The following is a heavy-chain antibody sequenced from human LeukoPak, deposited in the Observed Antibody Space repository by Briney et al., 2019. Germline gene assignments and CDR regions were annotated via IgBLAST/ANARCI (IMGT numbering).Heavy chain of an antibody. J-gene: IGHJ4*02. V-gene: IGHV4-59*01. CDR2: IYYSGST. Sequence: PSETPSLTCTVSGGSISSYYWSWIRQPPGKGLGWIGYIYYSGSTNYSPSLKSRVTISVDTSKIQFSLKLSSVTTADTAVYYCARTGDYVDYWGQGTLVTVSS. CDR3: ARTGDYVDY. CDR1: GGSISSYY.